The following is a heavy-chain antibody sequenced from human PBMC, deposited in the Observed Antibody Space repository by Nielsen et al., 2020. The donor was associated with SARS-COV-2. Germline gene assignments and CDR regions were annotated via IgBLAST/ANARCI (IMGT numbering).Heavy chain of an antibody. CDR2: FYSGGAT. V-gene: IGHV3-53*01. CDR1: GFAVSSNY. D-gene: IGHD3-16*02. CDR3: ARDFHFRGELTSWYFDL. J-gene: IGHJ2*01. Sequence: GESLKISCAASGFAVSSNYMSWVRQSPVKRLEWVSVFYSGGATHYADSVKGRFTISRDDSKNTVYLQMNSLRAEDTAVYYCARDFHFRGELTSWYFDLWGHGALVTVSS.